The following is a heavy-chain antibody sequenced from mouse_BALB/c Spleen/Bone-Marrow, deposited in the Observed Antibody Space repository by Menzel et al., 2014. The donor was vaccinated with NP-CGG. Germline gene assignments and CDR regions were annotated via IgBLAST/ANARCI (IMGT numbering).Heavy chain of an antibody. Sequence: EVMLVESGGGLVKSGGSLKLSCAASGFTFNSYGMSWVRQTPEKRLEWVATISGGGSYTFYPDSVKGRFTIPRDNAKNNLYLQLSSLRSEDTALYYCARHAYYDQTEVSFVYWGQGTLVTVSA. CDR3: ARHAYYDQTEVSFVY. J-gene: IGHJ3*01. V-gene: IGHV5-9-2*01. CDR2: ISGGGSYT. D-gene: IGHD2-4*01. CDR1: GFTFNSYG.